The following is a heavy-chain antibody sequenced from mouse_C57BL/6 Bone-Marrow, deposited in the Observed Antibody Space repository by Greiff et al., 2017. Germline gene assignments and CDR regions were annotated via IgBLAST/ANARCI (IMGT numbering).Heavy chain of an antibody. J-gene: IGHJ1*03. Sequence: QVQLQQSGAELVRPGASVTLSCKASGYTFTDYEMHWVKQRPGQGLEWIGAIDPENGGTAYNQKFKGKAILTADKSSSTAYMELRSLTSEDSAVYYWAGAYYYGSSYDFDFWGTGTTVTVSS. CDR3: AGAYYYGSSYDFDF. V-gene: IGHV1-15*01. CDR1: GYTFTDYE. D-gene: IGHD1-1*01. CDR2: IDPENGGT.